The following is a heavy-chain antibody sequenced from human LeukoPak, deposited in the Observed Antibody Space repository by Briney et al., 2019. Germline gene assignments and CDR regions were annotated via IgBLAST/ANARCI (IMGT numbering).Heavy chain of an antibody. J-gene: IGHJ4*02. V-gene: IGHV3-30*18. D-gene: IGHD3-10*01. CDR1: RFTFSSYG. CDR3: AKSQLIGSYHPPGY. Sequence: GGSLRLSCAASRFTFSSYGIHWVRQAPGRGLEWVALISYDGSHEYYPASVKGRFTISRDNSKNTLSLQMDSLRPEDTAVYYCAKSQLIGSYHPPGYWGQGTLVTVSS. CDR2: ISYDGSHE.